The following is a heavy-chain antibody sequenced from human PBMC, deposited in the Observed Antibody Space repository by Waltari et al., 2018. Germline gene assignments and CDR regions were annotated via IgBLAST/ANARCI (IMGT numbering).Heavy chain of an antibody. V-gene: IGHV1-2*06. CDR1: GYTFTGYY. CDR3: ARGDGYSSSWYSPHNYYYYYGMDV. CDR2: INPNSGGT. D-gene: IGHD6-13*01. J-gene: IGHJ6*02. Sequence: QVQLVQSGAEVKKPGASVKVSCKASGYTFTGYYMHWVRQDPGQGLEWMGRINPNSGGTNYAQKFQGRVTMTRDTSISTAYMELSRLRSDDTAVYYCARGDGYSSSWYSPHNYYYYYGMDVWGQGTTVTVSS.